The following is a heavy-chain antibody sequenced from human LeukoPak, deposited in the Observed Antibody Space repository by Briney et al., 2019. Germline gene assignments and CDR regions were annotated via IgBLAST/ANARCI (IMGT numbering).Heavy chain of an antibody. V-gene: IGHV1-18*04. CDR2: ISAYNGNT. D-gene: IGHD6-19*01. CDR1: GYTFTGYY. CDR3: ARGLQENLAWLKAFSAFDI. J-gene: IGHJ3*02. Sequence: GASVKVSCKASGYTFTGYYMHWVRQAPGQGLEWMGWISAYNGNTNYAQKLQGRVTMTTDTSTSTADMELRSLRSDDTAVYYCARGLQENLAWLKAFSAFDIWGQGTMVTVSS.